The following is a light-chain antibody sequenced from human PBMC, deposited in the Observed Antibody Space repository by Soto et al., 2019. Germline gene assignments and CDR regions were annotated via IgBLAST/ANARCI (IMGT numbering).Light chain of an antibody. CDR1: QSISSW. Sequence: DIQMTQSPSTLSASVGDRVTITCRASQSISSWLAWYQQKPGKAPKVLIFDASSLESGVPSRFSGSGSATEFTLTISSLQPDDFATYYCQQSFSDPPLSFGGGTRVDVK. V-gene: IGKV1-5*01. CDR3: QQSFSDPPLS. J-gene: IGKJ4*01. CDR2: DAS.